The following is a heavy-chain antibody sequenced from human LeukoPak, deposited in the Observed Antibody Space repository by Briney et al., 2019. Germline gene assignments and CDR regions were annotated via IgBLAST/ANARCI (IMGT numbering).Heavy chain of an antibody. V-gene: IGHV4-4*07. CDR3: ARAPTERPLSPNDAFDI. J-gene: IGHJ3*02. D-gene: IGHD1-1*01. CDR1: GGSTSSYY. CDR2: IYTSGST. Sequence: KPSETLSLTCTVSGGSTSSYYWSWIRQPAGKGLEWIGRIYTSGSTNYNPSLKSRVTISVDTSKNQFSLKLSSVTAADTAVYYCARAPTERPLSPNDAFDIWGQGTMVTVSS.